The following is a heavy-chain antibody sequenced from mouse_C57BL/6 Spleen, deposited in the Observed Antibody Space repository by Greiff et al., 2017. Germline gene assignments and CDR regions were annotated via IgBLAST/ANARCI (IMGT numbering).Heavy chain of an antibody. Sequence: VQLQQPGAELVMPGASVKLSCKASGYTFTSYWMHWVKQRPGQGLEWIGEIDPSDSYTNYNQKFKGKSTLTVDKSSSTAYMQLSSLTSEDSAVYYCARTGGYGSSYGVAYWGQGTLVTVSA. V-gene: IGHV1-69*01. CDR3: ARTGGYGSSYGVAY. CDR2: IDPSDSYT. D-gene: IGHD1-1*01. J-gene: IGHJ3*01. CDR1: GYTFTSYW.